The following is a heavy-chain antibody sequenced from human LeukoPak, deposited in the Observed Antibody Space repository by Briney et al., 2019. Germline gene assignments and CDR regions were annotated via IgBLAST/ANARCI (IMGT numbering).Heavy chain of an antibody. CDR2: IYYSGST. Sequence: PSETLSLTCTVSGGSISSSSYYWGWIRQPPGKGLEWIGSIYYSGSTYYNPSLKSRVTISVDTSKNQFSLKLSSVTAADTAVYYCARDPRLSIPVAGTWFDPWGQGTLVTVSS. CDR3: ARDPRLSIPVAGTWFDP. J-gene: IGHJ5*02. CDR1: GGSISSSSYY. D-gene: IGHD6-19*01. V-gene: IGHV4-39*07.